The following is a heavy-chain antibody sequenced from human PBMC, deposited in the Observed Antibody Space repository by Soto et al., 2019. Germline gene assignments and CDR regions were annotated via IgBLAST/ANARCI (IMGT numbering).Heavy chain of an antibody. J-gene: IGHJ6*03. Sequence: QVQLQESGPGLVKPSQTLSLTCTVSGGSISSGGYYWSWIRQHPGKGLEWIGYIYYSGSTYYNPSLKGRVTISVDTSKNQFSLKLSSVTAADTAVYYCARDTVDYYGSGKKGYMDVWGKGTTVTVSS. CDR2: IYYSGST. V-gene: IGHV4-31*03. D-gene: IGHD3-10*01. CDR1: GGSISSGGYY. CDR3: ARDTVDYYGSGKKGYMDV.